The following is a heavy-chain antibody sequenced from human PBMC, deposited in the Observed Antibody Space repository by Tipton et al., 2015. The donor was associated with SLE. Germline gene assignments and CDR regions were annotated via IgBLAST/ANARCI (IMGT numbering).Heavy chain of an antibody. CDR3: ARVRGGWANDASDI. V-gene: IGHV4-61*09. J-gene: IGHJ3*02. CDR1: GGSIITDDFY. CDR2: IYRSGST. D-gene: IGHD6-19*01. Sequence: TLSLTCTVSGGSIITDDFYWSWIRQPAGKGLEWIGHIYRSGSTNYNPSLRSRVTMSLDTSKNQFSLNLNSVTAADTATYYCARVRGGWANDASDIWGQGTMVTVSS.